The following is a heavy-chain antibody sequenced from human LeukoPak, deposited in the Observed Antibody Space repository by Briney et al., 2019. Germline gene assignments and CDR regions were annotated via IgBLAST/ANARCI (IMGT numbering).Heavy chain of an antibody. CDR2: ISYDGSNK. D-gene: IGHD3-3*01. V-gene: IGHV3-30*18. CDR3: AKSYDSFDY. CDR1: GFTFSSYG. J-gene: IGHJ4*02. Sequence: AGGSLRLSCAASGFTFSSYGMHWVRQAPGKGLEWVAVISYDGSNKYYADSVKGRFTISRDNSKNTLYLQMNSLRAEDTAVYYCAKSYDSFDYWGQGTLVTVSS.